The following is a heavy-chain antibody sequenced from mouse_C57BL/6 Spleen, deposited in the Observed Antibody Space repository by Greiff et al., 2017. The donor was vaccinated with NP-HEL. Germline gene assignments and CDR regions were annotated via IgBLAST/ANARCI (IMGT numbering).Heavy chain of an antibody. CDR3: ARETANWEGESYFDY. J-gene: IGHJ2*01. Sequence: VQLQQSGPELVKPGASVKISCKASGYAFSSSWMNWVKQRPGKGLEWIGRIYPGDGDTNYNGKFKGKATLTADKSSSTAYMQLSSLTSEDSAVYFCARETANWEGESYFDYWGQGTTLTVSS. V-gene: IGHV1-82*01. CDR1: GYAFSSSW. CDR2: IYPGDGDT. D-gene: IGHD4-1*01.